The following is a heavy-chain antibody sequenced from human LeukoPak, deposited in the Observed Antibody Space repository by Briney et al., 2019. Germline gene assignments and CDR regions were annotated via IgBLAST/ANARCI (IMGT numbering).Heavy chain of an antibody. Sequence: ASVKVSCKASGGTFSSYAISRVRQAPGQGLEWMGGIIPIFGTANYAQKFQGRVTITTDESTSTAYMELSSLRSEDTAVYYCARDLEPHYYYYYMDVWGKGTTVTVSS. CDR2: IIPIFGTA. J-gene: IGHJ6*03. CDR3: ARDLEPHYYYYYMDV. D-gene: IGHD3-3*01. V-gene: IGHV1-69*05. CDR1: GGTFSSYA.